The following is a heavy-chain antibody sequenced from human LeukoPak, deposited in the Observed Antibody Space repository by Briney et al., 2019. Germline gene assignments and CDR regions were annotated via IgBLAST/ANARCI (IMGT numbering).Heavy chain of an antibody. Sequence: ASVKVSCKASGYTFTSYGISWVRQAPGQGLEWMGWISAYNGNTNYAQKLQGRVTMTTDTSTSTAYMELRSLRSEDTAVYYCARDLAVLGYFHFDYWGQGTLVTVSS. CDR3: ARDLAVLGYFHFDY. CDR2: ISAYNGNT. V-gene: IGHV1-18*01. J-gene: IGHJ4*02. CDR1: GYTFTSYG. D-gene: IGHD3-22*01.